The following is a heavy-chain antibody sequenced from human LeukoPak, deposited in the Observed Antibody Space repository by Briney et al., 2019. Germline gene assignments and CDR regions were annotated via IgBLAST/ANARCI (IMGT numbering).Heavy chain of an antibody. D-gene: IGHD5-24*01. J-gene: IGHJ4*02. Sequence: ASVKFSCKASGYTFTSYGISWVRQAPGQGLEWMGWISAYNGNTNYAQKLQGRVTMTTDTSTSTAYMELRSLRSDDTAVYYCARAVEGYNFHPHSFDYWGQGTLVTVSS. CDR1: GYTFTSYG. CDR3: ARAVEGYNFHPHSFDY. V-gene: IGHV1-18*01. CDR2: ISAYNGNT.